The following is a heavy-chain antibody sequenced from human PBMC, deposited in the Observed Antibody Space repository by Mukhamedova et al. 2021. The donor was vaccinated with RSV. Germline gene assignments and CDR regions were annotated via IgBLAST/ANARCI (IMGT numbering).Heavy chain of an antibody. J-gene: IGHJ4*02. CDR2: IYSGGST. V-gene: IGHV3-53*01. Sequence: GKGLEWVSVIYSGGSTYYADSVKGRFTISRDNSKNTLYLQMNSLRAEDTAVYYCARAPGNDYVYWGQGTLVTVSS. D-gene: IGHD1-1*01. CDR3: ARAPGNDYVY.